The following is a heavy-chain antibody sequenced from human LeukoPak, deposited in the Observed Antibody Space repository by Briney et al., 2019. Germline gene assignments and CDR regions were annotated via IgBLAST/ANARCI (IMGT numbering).Heavy chain of an antibody. Sequence: GRSLRLSCAASGFTFSTYNMLWVRQTPAMGLEWLFYIHSGGYAVHYADSVKDRFTFSRDNAKNSLYLQMNSLRVEDTGVYYCARVGSRGDWFDYWGQGNRVTVSS. V-gene: IGHV3-48*01. CDR3: ARVGSRGDWFDY. D-gene: IGHD1-26*01. CDR1: GFTFSTYN. CDR2: IHSGGYAV. J-gene: IGHJ5*01.